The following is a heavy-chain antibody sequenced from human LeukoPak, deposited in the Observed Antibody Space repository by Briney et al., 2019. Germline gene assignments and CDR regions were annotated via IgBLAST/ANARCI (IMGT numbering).Heavy chain of an antibody. CDR3: ARLLYYYDSSGYFQH. J-gene: IGHJ1*01. CDR1: GGSINSYY. Sequence: SETLSLTCTVSGGSINSYYWSWIRQPPGKGLEWIGYIYYSGSTNYNPSLKSRVTISVDTSKNQFSLKLSSVTAADTAVYYCARLLYYYDSSGYFQHWGQGTLVTVSS. V-gene: IGHV4-59*08. D-gene: IGHD3-22*01. CDR2: IYYSGST.